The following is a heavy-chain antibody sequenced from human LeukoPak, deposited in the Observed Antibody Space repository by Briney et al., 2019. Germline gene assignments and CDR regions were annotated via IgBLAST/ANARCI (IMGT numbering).Heavy chain of an antibody. D-gene: IGHD3-10*01. J-gene: IGHJ5*01. Sequence: PGRSLRLSCAASGFTFDDYAMHWVRQAPGKGLEWVSGISWNSDTIGYADSVKGRFTISRDNAKNSLYLQMNSLRPEDTALYYCIKAGGAGSYYYWFDSWGQGTLVTVSS. CDR1: GFTFDDYA. CDR3: IKAGGAGSYYYWFDS. V-gene: IGHV3-9*01. CDR2: ISWNSDTI.